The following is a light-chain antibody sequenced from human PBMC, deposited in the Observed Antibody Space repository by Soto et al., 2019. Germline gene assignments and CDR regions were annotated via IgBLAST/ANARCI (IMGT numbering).Light chain of an antibody. CDR3: QQHNSYPFT. Sequence: DIQMTQSPSTLSASVGDRVTITCRASQSISSWLAWYPQRPGKAPKLLIYKASSLERGVPSRFSGSGSWTEISLTISSLQPDDFATYYCQQHNSYPFTFGGGTKVEIK. V-gene: IGKV1-5*03. CDR1: QSISSW. J-gene: IGKJ4*01. CDR2: KAS.